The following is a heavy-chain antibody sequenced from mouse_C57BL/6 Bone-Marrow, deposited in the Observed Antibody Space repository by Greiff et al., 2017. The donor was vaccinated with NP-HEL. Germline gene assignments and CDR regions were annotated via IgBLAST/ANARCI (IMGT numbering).Heavy chain of an antibody. CDR1: GFTFSSYA. CDR3: ARDRPSYYYGSSYGWYFDV. CDR2: ISAGGSYT. V-gene: IGHV5-4*01. D-gene: IGHD1-1*01. Sequence: EVQGVEPGGGLVKPGGSLKLSCAASGFTFSSYAMSWVRQTPEKRLEWVATISAGGSYTYYPDNVKGRFTISRDNAKNTLYLQMSPRKSEDTGMYYCARDRPSYYYGSSYGWYFDVWGTGTTVTVSS. J-gene: IGHJ1*03.